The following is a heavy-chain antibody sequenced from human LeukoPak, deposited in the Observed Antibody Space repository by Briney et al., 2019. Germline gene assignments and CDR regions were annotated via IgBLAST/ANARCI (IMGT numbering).Heavy chain of an antibody. CDR3: ATVGAVAGFGY. D-gene: IGHD6-19*01. CDR2: VDPEDGET. Sequence: GATVKISCKASGYTFTDYYMHWVQQAPGKGLEWMGRVDPEDGETIYAEKFQGRVTITADTSTDTAYMELSSLRSEDTAVYYCATVGAVAGFGYWGQGTLVTVSS. J-gene: IGHJ4*02. CDR1: GYTFTDYY. V-gene: IGHV1-69-2*01.